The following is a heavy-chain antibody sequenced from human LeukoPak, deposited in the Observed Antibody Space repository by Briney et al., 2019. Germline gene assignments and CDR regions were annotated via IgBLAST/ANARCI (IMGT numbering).Heavy chain of an antibody. Sequence: GGSLRLSCAASGFTFSNYAIHWVRQGPGKGLEWVAVISYDGSKKYYADSVKGRFTISRDNSKNTLYLQMNSLRAEDTAVYYCTRETTWGRFDYWGQGTLVTVSS. CDR1: GFTFSNYA. J-gene: IGHJ4*02. D-gene: IGHD4-17*01. V-gene: IGHV3-30-3*01. CDR2: ISYDGSKK. CDR3: TRETTWGRFDY.